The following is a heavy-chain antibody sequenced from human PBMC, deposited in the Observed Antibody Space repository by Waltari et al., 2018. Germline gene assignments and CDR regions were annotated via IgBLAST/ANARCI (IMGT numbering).Heavy chain of an antibody. CDR3: ARGGDVWRELTPTRNAFDI. D-gene: IGHD1-26*01. CDR2: IIPILGTA. CDR1: GGTFSSYA. J-gene: IGHJ3*02. Sequence: QVQLVQSGAEVKKPGSSVKVSCKASGGTFSSYAISWVRQAPGQGLEWMGGIIPILGTANYAQKFQGRVTITADESTSTAYMELSSLRSEDTAVYYCARGGDVWRELTPTRNAFDIWGQGTMVTVSS. V-gene: IGHV1-69*13.